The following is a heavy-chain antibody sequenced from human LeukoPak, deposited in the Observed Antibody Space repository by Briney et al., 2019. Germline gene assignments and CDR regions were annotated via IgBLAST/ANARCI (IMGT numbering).Heavy chain of an antibody. D-gene: IGHD3-22*01. Sequence: GGSLRLSCAASGFTFSSYAMSWVRQAPGKGLEWVSAISGSGGSTYYADSVKGRFTISRDNSKNTLYLQMNSLRAEDTAVYYCAKERGCHYVSIGFSRSVAFDIWGQGPMFPVSS. CDR2: ISGSGGST. CDR3: AKERGCHYVSIGFSRSVAFDI. CDR1: GFTFSSYA. J-gene: IGHJ3*02. V-gene: IGHV3-23*01.